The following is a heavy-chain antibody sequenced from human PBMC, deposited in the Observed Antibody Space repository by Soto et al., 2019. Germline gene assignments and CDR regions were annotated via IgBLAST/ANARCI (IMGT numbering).Heavy chain of an antibody. J-gene: IGHJ6*02. Sequence: HPGGSLRLSCAASGFTFSSYAMSWVRQAPGKGLEWVSAISGSGGSTYYADSVKGRFTISRDNSKNTLYLQMNSLRAEDTAVYYCAKSPITIFGVVIKIEYYYYGMDVWGQGTTVTVSS. CDR1: GFTFSSYA. CDR3: AKSPITIFGVVIKIEYYYYGMDV. V-gene: IGHV3-23*01. CDR2: ISGSGGST. D-gene: IGHD3-3*01.